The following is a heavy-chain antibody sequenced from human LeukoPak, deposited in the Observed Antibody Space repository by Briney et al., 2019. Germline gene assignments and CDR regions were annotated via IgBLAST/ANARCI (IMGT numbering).Heavy chain of an antibody. CDR2: IGAGGGGGST. V-gene: IGHV3-23*01. D-gene: IGHD6-19*01. Sequence: GGSLRLSCAASGFTFSSYAMSWVRQAPGKGLEWVSSIGAGGGGGSTVYADSVKGRFAISRDNSKNTLFLQMNNLRAEDTAVYYCAIDPYSSGWRGGNYFDYWGQGTLVTVSS. CDR1: GFTFSSYA. J-gene: IGHJ4*02. CDR3: AIDPYSSGWRGGNYFDY.